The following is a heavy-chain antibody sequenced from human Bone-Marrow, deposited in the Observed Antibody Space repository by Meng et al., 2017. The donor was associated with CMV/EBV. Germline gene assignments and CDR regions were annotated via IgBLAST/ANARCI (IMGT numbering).Heavy chain of an antibody. D-gene: IGHD6-6*01. V-gene: IGHV3-53*01. Sequence: ETLSLTCTVSGGSISSSSNYYWGWIRQAPGKGLEWVSVIYSGGSTYYADSVKGRFTISRDNSKNTLYLQMNSLRAEDTAVYYCALRGQLGDYWGQGTLVTVSS. CDR2: IYSGGST. J-gene: IGHJ4*02. CDR1: GGSISSSSNYY. CDR3: ALRGQLGDY.